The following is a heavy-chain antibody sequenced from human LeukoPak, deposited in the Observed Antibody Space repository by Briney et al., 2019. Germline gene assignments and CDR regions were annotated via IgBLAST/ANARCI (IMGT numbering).Heavy chain of an antibody. CDR2: INPNSGGT. CDR3: ARGYDSRGAPDDC. J-gene: IGHJ4*02. V-gene: IGHV1-2*02. D-gene: IGHD3-22*01. CDR1: GYTFTGYY. Sequence: GASVKVSCKASGYTFTGYYMHWVRQAPGQGLEWMGWINPNSGGTNYAQKFQGRVTMTRDTSISTAYMELSRLRSDDTAVYYCARGYDSRGAPDDCWGQGTLVTVSS.